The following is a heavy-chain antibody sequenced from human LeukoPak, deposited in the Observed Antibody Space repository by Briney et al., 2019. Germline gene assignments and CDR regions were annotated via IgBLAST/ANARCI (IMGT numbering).Heavy chain of an antibody. CDR2: MNSDGTTT. CDR3: TTAGNYRFDF. D-gene: IGHD1-7*01. V-gene: IGHV3-74*01. Sequence: GSLRLSCAASGFTFSSSWMHWVRQAPGEGLVWVSRMNSDGTTTNYADSVQGRLTISRDNARNTLFLQMNSLRADDTAVYYCTTAGNYRFDFWGQGTLVTVSS. CDR1: GFTFSSSW. J-gene: IGHJ4*02.